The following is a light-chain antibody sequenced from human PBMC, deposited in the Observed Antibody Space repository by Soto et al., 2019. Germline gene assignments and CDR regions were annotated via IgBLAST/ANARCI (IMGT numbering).Light chain of an antibody. CDR2: AAS. CDR3: QQSYSTPGT. J-gene: IGKJ1*01. V-gene: IGKV1-39*01. Sequence: DIQMTQSPSSLSASVGDRVTITCRASQSISSYLNWYQQKPRKAPKLLIYAASSLQSRVSSRFSGSGSGTDFTLTISSLQPEDFSTYYCQQSYSTPGTFGQGTKVEIK. CDR1: QSISSY.